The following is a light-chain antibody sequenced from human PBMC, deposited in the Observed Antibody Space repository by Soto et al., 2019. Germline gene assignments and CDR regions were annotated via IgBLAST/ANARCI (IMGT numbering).Light chain of an antibody. CDR2: EVT. V-gene: IGLV2-14*01. CDR1: SSDVDAYNY. Sequence: QSALTQPASVSGSPGQSITISCTGTSSDVDAYNYVSWYQQYPGKAPRLIIYEVTYRAAGIPSRFSGSKSANTASLTISGLKAEDEADYYCSSYTTSKTRVFGTGTK. CDR3: SSYTTSKTRV. J-gene: IGLJ1*01.